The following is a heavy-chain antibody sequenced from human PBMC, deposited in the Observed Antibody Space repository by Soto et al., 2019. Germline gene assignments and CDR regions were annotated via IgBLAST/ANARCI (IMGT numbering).Heavy chain of an antibody. CDR2: ISGNGVST. J-gene: IGHJ4*02. CDR1: GFSFSNKA. CDR3: AKEYGFQSINLGASGFDY. D-gene: IGHD2-21*01. Sequence: EVLLLESGGGLVQPGGSLRLSCAASGFSFSNKAMSWVRQAPGKGLEWVSIISGNGVSTYYTDSLKGRFTISRDNSKNMVYLEMNSLRAEDTAVYYCAKEYGFQSINLGASGFDYWGQGSLVSVSS. V-gene: IGHV3-23*01.